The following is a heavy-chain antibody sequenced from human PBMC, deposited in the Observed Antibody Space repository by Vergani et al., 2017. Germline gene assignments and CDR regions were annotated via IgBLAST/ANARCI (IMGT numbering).Heavy chain of an antibody. V-gene: IGHV3-11*04. D-gene: IGHD1-20*01. CDR3: AEDTGSNWNDYYYYGMDV. CDR2: ISSSGSTI. CDR1: GFTFSDYY. Sequence: QVQLVESGGGLVKPGGSLRLSCAASGFTFSDYYMSWIRQAPGKGLEWVSYISSSGSTIYYADSVKGRFTISRDNAKNSMYLQMNSLRAEDTAVYYCAEDTGSNWNDYYYYGMDVWGQGTTVTVSS. J-gene: IGHJ6*02.